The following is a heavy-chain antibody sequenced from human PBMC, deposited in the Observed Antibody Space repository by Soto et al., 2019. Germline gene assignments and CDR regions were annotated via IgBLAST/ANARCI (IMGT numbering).Heavy chain of an antibody. CDR1: GGTFSSYT. CDR2: IIPILGIA. J-gene: IGHJ6*03. CDR3: AGYYGSGSYYKDYYYYYMDV. V-gene: IGHV1-69*02. Sequence: SVKVSCKASGGTFSSYTISWVRQAPGQGLEWMGRIIPILGIANYAQKFQGRVTITADKSTSTAYMELSSLRSEDTAVYYCAGYYGSGSYYKDYYYYYMDVWGKGTTVTVSS. D-gene: IGHD3-10*01.